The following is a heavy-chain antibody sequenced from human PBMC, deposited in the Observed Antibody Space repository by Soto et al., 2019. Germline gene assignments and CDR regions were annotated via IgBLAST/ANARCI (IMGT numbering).Heavy chain of an antibody. Sequence: QVHLQESGPGLVKPSETLSLTCTVSGGSISSYDWSWIRQPPGKGLEWIGYIYYSGSTNYNPSLKSRVTISVDTSKNQFSLKLSYVTAADTAVYYCARRYGGTFDYWGQGTLVTVSS. J-gene: IGHJ4*02. CDR3: ARRYGGTFDY. CDR2: IYYSGST. V-gene: IGHV4-59*08. D-gene: IGHD2-15*01. CDR1: GGSISSYD.